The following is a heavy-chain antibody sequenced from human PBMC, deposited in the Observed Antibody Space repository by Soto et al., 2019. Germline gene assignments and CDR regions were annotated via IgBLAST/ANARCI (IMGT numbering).Heavy chain of an antibody. D-gene: IGHD6-13*01. CDR1: GFTFNNYG. CDR2: IWNDGNGY. V-gene: IGHV3-33*01. Sequence: QVQLVESGGGVVQPGRSLRLSCAASGFTFNNYGMHWVRQAPGKGLEWVAVIWNDGNGYYYANSVKGRFTISRDNSKNTLYLQRCSLTAEDTAVYYCARRQISPPTRGAASARGGMDVWGQGTTVTVSS. J-gene: IGHJ6*02. CDR3: ARRQISPPTRGAASARGGMDV.